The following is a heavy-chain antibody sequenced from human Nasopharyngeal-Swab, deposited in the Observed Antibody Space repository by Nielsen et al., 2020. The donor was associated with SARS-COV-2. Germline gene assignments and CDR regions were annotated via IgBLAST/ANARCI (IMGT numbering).Heavy chain of an antibody. J-gene: IGHJ4*02. D-gene: IGHD2-15*01. CDR3: TRCGGGCYSGRDY. CDR1: GFTFSDSA. V-gene: IGHV3-73*01. Sequence: GESLKISCAASGFTFSDSAIHWVRQASGEGLEWVARIRSKGNNYATAYSASVKGRFIIFRDDPTNTAYLQTNSLKTEDTAMYYCTRCGGGCYSGRDYWGQGTLVTVSS. CDR2: IRSKGNNYAT.